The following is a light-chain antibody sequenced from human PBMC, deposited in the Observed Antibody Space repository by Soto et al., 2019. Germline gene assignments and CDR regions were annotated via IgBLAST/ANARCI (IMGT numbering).Light chain of an antibody. CDR1: LSVSSN. CDR2: GAS. Sequence: EIVMTQSPGTLSVSPGERATLSCRASLSVSSNVAWYQQKPGQAPRLLIYGASTRATGIPARFSGSGSGTEFTLTISSLQSEDFAVYYCQHYNNWPPWTFGQGTKVEIK. CDR3: QHYNNWPPWT. V-gene: IGKV3-15*01. J-gene: IGKJ1*01.